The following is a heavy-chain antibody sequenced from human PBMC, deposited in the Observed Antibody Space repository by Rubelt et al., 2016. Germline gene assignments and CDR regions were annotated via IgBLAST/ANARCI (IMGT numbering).Heavy chain of an antibody. V-gene: IGHV4-39*01. D-gene: IGHD3-22*01. J-gene: IGHJ4*02. CDR3: ARRRYDTIDY. Sequence: QLQLQESGPGLVKPSETLSITCTVSGGSITSSSYFWGWIRQPPGKGLEWIGSIYYSGSTYYNPSLKSRVTISVDTSKNQFSRKLGSVTAADTAVYYCARRRYDTIDYWGQGTLVTVSS. CDR1: GGSITSSSYF. CDR2: IYYSGST.